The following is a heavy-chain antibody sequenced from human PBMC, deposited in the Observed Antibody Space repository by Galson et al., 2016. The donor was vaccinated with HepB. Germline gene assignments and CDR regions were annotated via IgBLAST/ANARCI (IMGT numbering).Heavy chain of an antibody. CDR3: ARSIGYCSSPTCYLESAVLDYYFDY. Sequence: SETLSLTCAVYGGSFTAYSWSWIRQSPGKGLEWIGEINYIGSGNYNPSLKSRVTISVDASRNQFSLKLSSVTAADTAVYYCARSIGYCSSPTCYLESAVLDYYFDYWGQGTLVTVSS. CDR2: INYIGSG. V-gene: IGHV4-34*01. D-gene: IGHD2-2*01. J-gene: IGHJ4*02. CDR1: GGSFTAYS.